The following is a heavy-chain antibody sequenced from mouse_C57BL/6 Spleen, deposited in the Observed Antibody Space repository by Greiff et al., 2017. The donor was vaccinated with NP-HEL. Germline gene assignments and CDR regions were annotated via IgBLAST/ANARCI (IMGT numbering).Heavy chain of an antibody. V-gene: IGHV1-55*01. CDR1: GYTFTSYW. CDR2: IYPGSGST. CDR3: ARRVYYDYDDAMDY. J-gene: IGHJ4*01. Sequence: QVQLQQPGAELVKPGASVKMSCKASGYTFTSYWITWVKQRPGQGLEWIGDIYPGSGSTNYNEKFKSKATLTVDTSSSTAYMQLSSLTSEVSAVYYCARRVYYDYDDAMDYWGQGTSVTVSS. D-gene: IGHD2-4*01.